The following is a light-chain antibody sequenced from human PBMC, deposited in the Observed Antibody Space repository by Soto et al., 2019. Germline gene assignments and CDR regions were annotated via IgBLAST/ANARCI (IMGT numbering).Light chain of an antibody. Sequence: EIKMTQSPSTLSASVGDRATLACRASQSVRSCLAWYQQKPGKAPKLLIYDASTWQTGVPARFVGSGSGAECTRTISSLQSEDVAIDYCQQSYSMTLTFGQGTKVDIK. J-gene: IGKJ1*01. CDR1: QSVRSC. CDR2: DAS. V-gene: IGKV1-39*01. CDR3: QQSYSMTLT.